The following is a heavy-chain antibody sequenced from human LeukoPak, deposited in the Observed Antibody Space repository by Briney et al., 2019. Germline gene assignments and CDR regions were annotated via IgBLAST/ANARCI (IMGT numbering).Heavy chain of an antibody. CDR2: ISRSGDSI. D-gene: IGHD1-14*01. V-gene: IGHV3-64D*06. Sequence: GGSLRLSCSASGFTFSSYTMHWVRQAPGKGLEYVSAISRSGDSIYYADSVKGRISISRDNSKNTLYLQMSSLRAEDTAVYYCVKGTYTAAHWGQGTLVTVSS. J-gene: IGHJ4*02. CDR1: GFTFSSYT. CDR3: VKGTYTAAH.